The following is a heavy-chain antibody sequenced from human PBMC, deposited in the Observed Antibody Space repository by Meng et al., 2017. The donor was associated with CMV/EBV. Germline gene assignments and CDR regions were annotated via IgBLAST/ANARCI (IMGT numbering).Heavy chain of an antibody. V-gene: IGHV3-30*02. Sequence: GESLKISCAASGFTFSSYGMHWVRQAPGKGLEWVAFIRYDGSNKYYADSVKGRFTISSDNSKNTLYLQMNSLRAEDTAVYYCAKVSGGSGSLYYFDYWGQGTLVTVSS. CDR3: AKVSGGSGSLYYFDY. CDR1: GFTFSSYG. D-gene: IGHD1-26*01. CDR2: IRYDGSNK. J-gene: IGHJ4*02.